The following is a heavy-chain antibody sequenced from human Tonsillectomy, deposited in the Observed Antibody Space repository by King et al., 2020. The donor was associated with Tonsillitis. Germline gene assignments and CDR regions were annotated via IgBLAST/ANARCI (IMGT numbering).Heavy chain of an antibody. CDR2: MYYSGTI. V-gene: IGHV4-39*01. CDR3: ARSVSGSFDY. Sequence: QLQESGPGVVKPSETLSLTCTVSGGSISSSDHFWAWIRQPPGKGLEWIGYMYYSGTIFYNPSLKSRITISGGTSENRFSLKLNSVTAADTAVYFCARSVSGSFDYWGQGALVTVSS. D-gene: IGHD1-26*01. CDR1: GGSISSSDHF. J-gene: IGHJ4*02.